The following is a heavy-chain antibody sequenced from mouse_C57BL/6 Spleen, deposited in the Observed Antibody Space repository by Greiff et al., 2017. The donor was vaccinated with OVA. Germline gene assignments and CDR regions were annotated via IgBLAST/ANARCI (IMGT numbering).Heavy chain of an antibody. CDR1: GFTFSDYG. V-gene: IGHV5-17*01. J-gene: IGHJ4*01. Sequence: EVQLVESGGGLVKPGGSLKLSCAASGFTFSDYGMHWVRQAPEKGLEWVAYISSGSSTIYYADTVKGRFTISRDNAKNTLFLQMTSLRAEDTAMYYCARPGLTGRVYAMDYWGQGTSVTVSS. D-gene: IGHD4-1*01. CDR2: ISSGSSTI. CDR3: ARPGLTGRVYAMDY.